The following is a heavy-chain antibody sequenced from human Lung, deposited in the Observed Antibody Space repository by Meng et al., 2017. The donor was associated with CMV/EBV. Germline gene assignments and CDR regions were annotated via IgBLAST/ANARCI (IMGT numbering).Heavy chain of an antibody. J-gene: IGHJ4*02. CDR2: IWYDGSEK. V-gene: IGHV3-33*06. Sequence: SXKISXAASGFTFSNYWMSWVRQAPGKGLEWVAVIWYDGSEKYYADSVKGRFIISRDNSRNMLYLQMSSLRAEDTAVYYCAKGAGSVGSIHFDYWGQGTXVTVSS. CDR1: GFTFSNYW. D-gene: IGHD1-26*01. CDR3: AKGAGSVGSIHFDY.